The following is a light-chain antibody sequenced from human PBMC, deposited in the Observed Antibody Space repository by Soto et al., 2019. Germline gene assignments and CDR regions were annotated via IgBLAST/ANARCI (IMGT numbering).Light chain of an antibody. CDR2: EVS. V-gene: IGLV2-8*01. J-gene: IGLJ1*01. CDR3: GSYAGRNNLGV. Sequence: QSALTQPPSASGSPGQSVTISCTGTNSDVGGYNYVSWYQQHPGKAPKVMIYEVSKRPSGVPDRFSGSKSGNTASLTVSGLQAEDEADYYCGSYAGRNNLGVFGTGTKVTV. CDR1: NSDVGGYNY.